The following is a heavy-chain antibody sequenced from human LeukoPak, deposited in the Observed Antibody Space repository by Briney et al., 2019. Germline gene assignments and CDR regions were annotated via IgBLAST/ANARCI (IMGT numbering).Heavy chain of an antibody. CDR1: GYSFANYW. CDR3: ARPDCSGGNCYLLTY. V-gene: IGHV5-10-1*01. D-gene: IGHD2-15*01. Sequence: GESLSISCKGSGYSFANYWISWVRQMPGKGLEWMGRIDPSDSYTDYSPSFQGHVTISADKSISTAYLLWNSLKASDTAVYYCARPDCSGGNCYLLTYWGQGSLVTVSS. J-gene: IGHJ4*02. CDR2: IDPSDSYT.